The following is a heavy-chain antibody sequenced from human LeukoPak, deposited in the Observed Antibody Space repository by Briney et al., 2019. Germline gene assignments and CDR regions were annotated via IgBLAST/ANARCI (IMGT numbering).Heavy chain of an antibody. CDR1: GYTFTGYY. V-gene: IGHV1-2*02. CDR3: ARAPNYYDSSGYTEMYYFDY. J-gene: IGHJ4*02. CDR2: INPNSGGT. Sequence: ASVKVSCKASGYTFTGYYMHWVRQAPGQGLEWMGWINPNSGGTNYAQKFQGRVTMTRDTSISTAYMELGRLRAEDTAVYYCARAPNYYDSSGYTEMYYFDYWGQGTLVTVSS. D-gene: IGHD3-22*01.